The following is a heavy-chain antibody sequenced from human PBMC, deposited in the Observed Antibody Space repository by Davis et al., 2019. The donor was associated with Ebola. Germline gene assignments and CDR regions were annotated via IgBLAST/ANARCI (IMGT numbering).Heavy chain of an antibody. J-gene: IGHJ4*02. CDR1: GGSFSSYY. CDR3: ARHSSIAVPIDY. D-gene: IGHD6-6*01. V-gene: IGHV4-4*07. CDR2: IYTTGST. Sequence: PSETLSLTCTVSGGSFSSYYWSWIRQPAGKGLEWIGRIYTTGSTNYNPSLKSRVTMSVDTSKNQLSLKLNSVTAADTAVYYCARHSSIAVPIDYWGQGTLVTVSS.